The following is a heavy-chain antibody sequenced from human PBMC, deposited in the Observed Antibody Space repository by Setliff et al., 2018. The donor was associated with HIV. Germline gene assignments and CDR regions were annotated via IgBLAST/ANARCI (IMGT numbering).Heavy chain of an antibody. D-gene: IGHD4-17*01. Sequence: PGESLKISCKGSGDSFNTSWIGWVRQMPGKGLEWMGIIYPGESDTRYSPSFQGQVTMSADKSINTAYLQWSSLEASDSAIYYCARRRGTYGNALDIWGQGTLVTVSS. CDR1: GDSFNTSW. J-gene: IGHJ3*02. V-gene: IGHV5-51*01. CDR3: ARRRGTYGNALDI. CDR2: IYPGESDT.